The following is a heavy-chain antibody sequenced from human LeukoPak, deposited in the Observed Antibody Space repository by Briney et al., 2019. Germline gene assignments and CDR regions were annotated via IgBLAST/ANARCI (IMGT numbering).Heavy chain of an antibody. J-gene: IGHJ6*02. CDR3: ARSITIYKEMDV. D-gene: IGHD5-24*01. CDR1: GGTFISNA. V-gene: IGHV1-69*04. Sequence: ASVKVSCKAPGGTFISNAISWVRQAPGQGLEWMGRIIPILGITNYARKFQGRVTITADKSTSTVYMDLSSLKSEDTAVYYCARSITIYKEMDVWGQGTTVTVSS. CDR2: IIPILGIT.